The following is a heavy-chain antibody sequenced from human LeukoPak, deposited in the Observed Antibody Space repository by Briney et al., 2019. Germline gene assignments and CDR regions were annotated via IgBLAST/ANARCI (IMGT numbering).Heavy chain of an antibody. CDR2: IYYSGST. V-gene: IGHV4-30-4*08. Sequence: PSETLSLTCTVSGGSISSGDYYWSWIRQPPGMGLEWIGYIYYSGSTYYNPSLKSRVTISVDTSKNQFSLKLSSVTAADTAVYYCARLEYYYQHRFDYWGQGTLVTVSS. D-gene: IGHD3-10*01. J-gene: IGHJ4*02. CDR1: GGSISSGDYY. CDR3: ARLEYYYQHRFDY.